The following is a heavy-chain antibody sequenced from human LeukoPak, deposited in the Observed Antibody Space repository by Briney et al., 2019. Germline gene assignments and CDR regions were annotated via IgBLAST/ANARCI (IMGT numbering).Heavy chain of an antibody. D-gene: IGHD6-19*01. J-gene: IGHJ3*02. V-gene: IGHV3-74*01. CDR3: ARVYSSGWYLGAFDI. Sequence: GGSLRLSCAASGFTISSYWMHWVRQAPGKGLVWVSRINSDGSSTSYADSVKGRFTISRDNAKNTLYLQMNSLRAEDTAVYYCARVYSSGWYLGAFDIWGQGTMVTVSS. CDR1: GFTISSYW. CDR2: INSDGSST.